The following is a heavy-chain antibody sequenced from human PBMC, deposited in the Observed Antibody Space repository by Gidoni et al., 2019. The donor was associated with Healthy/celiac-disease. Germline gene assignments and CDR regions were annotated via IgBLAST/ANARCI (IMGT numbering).Heavy chain of an antibody. CDR1: GFPFSSYS. CDR3: ARDPVRYYGSGSHAFDI. D-gene: IGHD3-10*01. V-gene: IGHV3-48*02. Sequence: EVQLVESGGGLVQPGGSLRLSCAASGFPFSSYSMNWVRQAPGKGLEWVSYISSSSSTIYYADSVKGRFTISRDNAKNSLYLQMNSLRDEDTAVYYCARDPVRYYGSGSHAFDIWCQGTMVTVSS. CDR2: ISSSSSTI. J-gene: IGHJ3*02.